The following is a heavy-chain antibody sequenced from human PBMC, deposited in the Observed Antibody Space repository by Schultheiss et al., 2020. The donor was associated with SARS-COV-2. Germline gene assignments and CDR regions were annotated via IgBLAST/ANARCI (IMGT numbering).Heavy chain of an antibody. CDR3: ARDLYGSGSYRWFDP. J-gene: IGHJ5*02. Sequence: SETLSLTCTVSGCSISSGGYYWSWIRQHPGKGLEWIGYIYYSGSTYYNPSLKSRVTISVDTSKNQFSLKLSSVTAADTAVYYCARDLYGSGSYRWFDPWGQGTLVTVSS. D-gene: IGHD3-10*01. V-gene: IGHV4-31*03. CDR2: IYYSGST. CDR1: GCSISSGGYY.